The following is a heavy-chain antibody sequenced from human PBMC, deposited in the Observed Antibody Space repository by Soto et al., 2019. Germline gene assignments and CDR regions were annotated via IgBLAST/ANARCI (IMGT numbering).Heavy chain of an antibody. J-gene: IGHJ4*02. CDR2: ISAYNGNT. D-gene: IGHD6-13*01. CDR3: ARPIAAAGFPYFDY. CDR1: GYTFPSYG. Sequence: GVSVKVSCKASGYTFPSYGISWLRQAPGQGREWMGWISAYNGNTNYAQKRQGRVTMTTDTSTSTAYMELRSLRSDDTAVYYCARPIAAAGFPYFDYWGQGTLVTVSS. V-gene: IGHV1-18*01.